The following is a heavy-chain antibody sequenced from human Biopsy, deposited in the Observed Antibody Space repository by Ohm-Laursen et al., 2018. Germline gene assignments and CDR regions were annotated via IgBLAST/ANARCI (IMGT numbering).Heavy chain of an antibody. CDR2: ISTYNGDT. V-gene: IGHV1-18*01. J-gene: IGHJ4*02. CDR1: GYTFTSYG. Sequence: GASVKVSCKASGYTFTSYGINWVRQAPGQGLEWMGWISTYNGDTNYAQRLQGRVTMTTDTSTSAAYMELRGLRSDDTAVYYCARLTRSTPTTGVWGQGTLVTVSS. D-gene: IGHD2-8*01. CDR3: ARLTRSTPTTGV.